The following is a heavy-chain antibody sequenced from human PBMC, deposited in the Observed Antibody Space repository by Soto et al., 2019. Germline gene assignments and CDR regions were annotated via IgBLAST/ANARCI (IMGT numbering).Heavy chain of an antibody. D-gene: IGHD2-15*01. J-gene: IGHJ6*03. CDR1: GGTFSSYT. CDR3: ASVVAATGYYYYMDV. V-gene: IGHV1-69*02. CDR2: IIPILGIA. Sequence: SVKGSCKASGGTFSSYTISWVRQAPGQGLEWMGRIIPILGIANYAQKFQGRVTITADKSTSTAYMELSSLRSEDTAVYYCASVVAATGYYYYMDVWGKGTTVTVSS.